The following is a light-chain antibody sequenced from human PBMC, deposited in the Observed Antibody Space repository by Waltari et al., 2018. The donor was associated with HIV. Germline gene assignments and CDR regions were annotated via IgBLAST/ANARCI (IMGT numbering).Light chain of an antibody. CDR2: YVS. J-gene: IGLJ3*02. Sequence: QSALTQPAPSSGSLGPWPTISSTAAPTHVGRHGLVSWYQNRPGQAPTLIIYYVSKRPLGISSRFSGSKSGNTASLTISGLQSEDEADYYCCSYGGDDTLVFGGGTKVTAL. V-gene: IGLV2-23*02. CDR3: CSYGGDDTLV. CDR1: PTHVGRHGL.